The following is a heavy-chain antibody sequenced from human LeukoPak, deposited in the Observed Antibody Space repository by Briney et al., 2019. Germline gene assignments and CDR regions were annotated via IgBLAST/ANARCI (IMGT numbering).Heavy chain of an antibody. CDR2: IIPILGIA. J-gene: IGHJ4*02. Sequence: ASVKVSCKASGGTFSSYAISWVRQAPGQGLEWMGRIIPILGIANYAQKFQGRVTITADESTSTAYMELSSLRSEDTAVYYCASELITSNRQNYFDYWGQGTLVTVSS. D-gene: IGHD1-14*01. CDR3: ASELITSNRQNYFDY. CDR1: GGTFSSYA. V-gene: IGHV1-69*04.